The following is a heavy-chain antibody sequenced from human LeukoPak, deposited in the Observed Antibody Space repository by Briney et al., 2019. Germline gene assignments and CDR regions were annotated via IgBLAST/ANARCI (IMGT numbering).Heavy chain of an antibody. CDR3: TNSDDYGDY. CDR1: GFIFGDYA. V-gene: IGHV3-30*04. CDR2: ITFDDTDR. J-gene: IGHJ4*02. Sequence: GGSLRLSCAASGFIFGDYAMHWVRQAPGKGLEWVAAITFDDTDRYYIDSVKGRFTISRDDSKNTLYLHMTSLRAEDTAVYYCTNSDDYGDYWGQGTLVTVSS.